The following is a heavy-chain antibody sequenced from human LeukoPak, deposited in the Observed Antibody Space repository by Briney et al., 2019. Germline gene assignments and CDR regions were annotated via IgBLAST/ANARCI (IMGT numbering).Heavy chain of an antibody. Sequence: SVKVSCKASGGTFNSYAISWVRQAPGQGLEWVGGIMPLFGTANYAQEFQGRVTFTTDESASTAYMEVSSLRSEDTAVYYCASGSLGDGYGVGDYYQYMDVWGKGTTVTVSS. V-gene: IGHV1-69*05. J-gene: IGHJ6*03. CDR2: IMPLFGTA. CDR3: ASGSLGDGYGVGDYYQYMDV. D-gene: IGHD5-24*01. CDR1: GGTFNSYA.